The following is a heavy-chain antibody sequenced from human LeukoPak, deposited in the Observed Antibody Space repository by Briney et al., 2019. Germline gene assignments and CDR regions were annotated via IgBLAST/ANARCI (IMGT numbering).Heavy chain of an antibody. D-gene: IGHD6-19*01. J-gene: IGHJ4*02. CDR2: IHYSGST. CDR3: AKGAGWYEY. Sequence: SETPSLTCTVSGDSTSSDYWSWLRQPPGKGLEWIAYIHYSGSTNYNPSLKSRVTISGDTSKNRFSLRLTSVTPADTAVYYCAKGAGWYEYWGQGTLVTVSS. CDR1: GDSTSSDY. V-gene: IGHV4-59*01.